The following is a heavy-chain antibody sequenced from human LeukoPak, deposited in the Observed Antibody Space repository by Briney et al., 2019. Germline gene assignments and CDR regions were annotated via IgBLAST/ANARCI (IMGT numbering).Heavy chain of an antibody. CDR2: MNPNSGDT. CDR3: ARSFYGGARTFDY. Sequence: ASVKVSCKASGDTFTSYDINWVRQATGQGLEWMGRMNPNSGDTGYVQKFRGRVTMTRNTSISTAYMELSSLRSEDTAVYYCARSFYGGARTFDYWGQGTLVTVSS. CDR1: GDTFTSYD. J-gene: IGHJ4*02. D-gene: IGHD3-16*01. V-gene: IGHV1-8*02.